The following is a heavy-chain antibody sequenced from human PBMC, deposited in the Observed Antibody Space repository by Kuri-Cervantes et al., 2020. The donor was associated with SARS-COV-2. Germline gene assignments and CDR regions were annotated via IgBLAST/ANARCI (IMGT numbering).Heavy chain of an antibody. J-gene: IGHJ6*02. CDR2: TNKGGNEK. Sequence: GESLKISCAASGFTFSNYWMAWVRQAPGKGLGWVANTNKGGNEKHYADSVKGRFTISRDNAKNSVYLQMNSLRAEDTAVYFCAKDGKTTAVWNYDYYGLDVWGQGTTVTVSS. CDR3: AKDGKTTAVWNYDYYGLDV. D-gene: IGHD1/OR15-1a*01. CDR1: GFTFSNYW. V-gene: IGHV3-7*04.